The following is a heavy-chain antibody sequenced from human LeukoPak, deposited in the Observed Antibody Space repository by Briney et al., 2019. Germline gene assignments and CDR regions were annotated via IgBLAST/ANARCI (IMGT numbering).Heavy chain of an antibody. CDR1: GFIFSTYT. Sequence: GGSLRLSCAASGFIFSTYTMNWVRQAPGKGLEWVSVITSDSSYINYADSVKGRFTISRDNAKNSLSLQMNSLRAEDTAVYFCARVSSGWWDDYWGQGTLVTVSS. D-gene: IGHD6-19*01. V-gene: IGHV3-21*01. J-gene: IGHJ4*02. CDR2: ITSDSSYI. CDR3: ARVSSGWWDDY.